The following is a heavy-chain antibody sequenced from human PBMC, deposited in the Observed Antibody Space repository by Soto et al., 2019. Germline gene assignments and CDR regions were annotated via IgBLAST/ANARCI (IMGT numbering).Heavy chain of an antibody. Sequence: EVQLLESGGGLVQPGGSLRLSCAASGFTFSSYALNWVRQAPGKGLEWVSAISGSGGNTYYADSVKGRFTISRDNSKGTLFLQINSLRAEDTAVYFCTKSQNPNYGGKMDYWGQGTLVTVSS. D-gene: IGHD4-17*01. CDR1: GFTFSSYA. J-gene: IGHJ4*02. CDR3: TKSQNPNYGGKMDY. V-gene: IGHV3-23*01. CDR2: ISGSGGNT.